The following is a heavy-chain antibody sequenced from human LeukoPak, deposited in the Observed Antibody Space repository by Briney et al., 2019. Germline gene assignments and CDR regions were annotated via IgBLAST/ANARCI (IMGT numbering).Heavy chain of an antibody. CDR1: GYSISSSNW. CDR3: ASRSFIWFGSPGGGAFDI. J-gene: IGHJ3*02. Sequence: SDTLSLTCAVSGYSISSSNWWGWIRQPPGKGLEWIGYIYYSGSTYYNPSLKSRVTMSVDTSKNQFSLKLSSVTAADTAVYYCASRSFIWFGSPGGGAFDIWGQGTMVTVSS. CDR2: IYYSGST. D-gene: IGHD3-10*01. V-gene: IGHV4-28*01.